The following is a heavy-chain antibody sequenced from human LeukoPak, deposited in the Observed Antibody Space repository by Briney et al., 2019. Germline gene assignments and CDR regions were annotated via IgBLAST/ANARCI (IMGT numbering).Heavy chain of an antibody. D-gene: IGHD2-15*01. J-gene: IGHJ4*02. CDR2: ISDTGSA. CDR1: GGSISPYY. CDR3: ARAHLYCSGGTCYLIGFDY. Sequence: TPSETLSLTCSVSGGSISPYYWNWIRQSPGTGLEWIGYISDTGSANYNPSLRSRVTISLDTSKTQFFLKMTSVTAADTAVYYCARAHLYCSGGTCYLIGFDYWGQGTLVTVSS. V-gene: IGHV4-59*13.